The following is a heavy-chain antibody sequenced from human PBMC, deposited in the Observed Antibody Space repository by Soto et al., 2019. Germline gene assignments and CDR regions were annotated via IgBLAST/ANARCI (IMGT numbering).Heavy chain of an antibody. D-gene: IGHD1-1*01. CDR3: AKVGRGFPTDFDY. Sequence: GGSLRLSCAASGFTFGGYAVSWVRQAPGKGLEWVSAISASGSNTYYADSVKGRFTISRDNSKNTLYLQMNSLGAEDTAVYYCAKVGRGFPTDFDYWGQGTLVTVSS. V-gene: IGHV3-23*01. J-gene: IGHJ4*02. CDR1: GFTFGGYA. CDR2: ISASGSNT.